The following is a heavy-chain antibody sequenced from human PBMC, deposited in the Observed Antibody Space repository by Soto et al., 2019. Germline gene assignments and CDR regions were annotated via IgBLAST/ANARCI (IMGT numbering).Heavy chain of an antibody. CDR1: GGTFSTYA. J-gene: IGHJ6*02. V-gene: IGHV1-69*01. D-gene: IGHD2-15*01. CDR3: ARSQGGSSSLDIYYYYYYGMDV. CDR2: VIPIFGTP. Sequence: QAQLVQSGAEVKKPGSSVKVSCKAPGGTFSTYAISWVRQAPGQGLEWMGGVIPIFGTPKYAQKFQGRVTITADESTSTGYMELRSLRSEDTAVYYCARSQGGSSSLDIYYYYYYGMDVWGQGTTVTVPS.